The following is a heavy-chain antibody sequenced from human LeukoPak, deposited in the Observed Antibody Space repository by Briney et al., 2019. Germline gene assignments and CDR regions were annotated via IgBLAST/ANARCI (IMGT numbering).Heavy chain of an antibody. CDR2: INHSGST. CDR3: ARLWALWFGEGERYFDY. V-gene: IGHV4-34*01. Sequence: SETLSLTCTVSGGSISGYYWSWIRQPPGKGLEWIGEINHSGSTNYNPSLKSRVTISVDTSKNQFSLKLSSVTAADTAVYYCARLWALWFGEGERYFDYWGQGTLVTVSS. D-gene: IGHD3-10*01. CDR1: GGSISGYY. J-gene: IGHJ4*02.